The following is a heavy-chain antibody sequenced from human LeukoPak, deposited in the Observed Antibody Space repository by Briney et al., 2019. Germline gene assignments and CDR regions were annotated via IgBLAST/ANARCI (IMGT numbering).Heavy chain of an antibody. D-gene: IGHD3-10*01. V-gene: IGHV1-69*05. CDR2: IIPIFGSA. J-gene: IGHJ4*02. CDR1: GGTFRRFA. CDR3: ASYYYGSGTFDY. Sequence: SVKVSCKASGGTFRRFAMSWVRQAPGQGLEWMGGIIPIFGSANYAQKLQGRVTMTRDTSISTAYMELSRLRSDDTAVYYCASYYYGSGTFDYWGQGTLVTVSS.